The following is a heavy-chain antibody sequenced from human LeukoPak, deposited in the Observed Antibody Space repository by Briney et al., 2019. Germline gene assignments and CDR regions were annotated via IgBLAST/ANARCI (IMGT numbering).Heavy chain of an antibody. CDR3: ARDYGGSSPFDY. CDR2: ISTSSSYI. D-gene: IGHD4-23*01. V-gene: IGHV3-21*01. J-gene: IGHJ4*02. CDR1: GFTFNRYN. Sequence: PGGSLRLSCAASGFTFNRYNMNWVRRAPGKGLEWVSSISTSSSYIYYADSVKGRFTISRDNAKNSLYLQMNSLRAEDTAVYYCARDYGGSSPFDYWGQGTLVTVSS.